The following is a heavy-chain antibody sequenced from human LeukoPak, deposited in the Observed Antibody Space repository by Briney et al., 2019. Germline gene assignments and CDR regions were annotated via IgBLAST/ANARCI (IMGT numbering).Heavy chain of an antibody. CDR1: GGSISTSSYY. CDR3: ARAGEYDSSPFDY. V-gene: IGHV4-39*07. J-gene: IGHJ4*02. CDR2: IFHSGST. Sequence: SETLSLTCTVSGGSISTSSYYWGWIRQPPGKGLEWIGSIFHSGSTYYNRSPKSRLTISVDTSKNQFSLKLSSVTAADTAVYYCARAGEYDSSPFDYWGQGTLVTVSS. D-gene: IGHD3-22*01.